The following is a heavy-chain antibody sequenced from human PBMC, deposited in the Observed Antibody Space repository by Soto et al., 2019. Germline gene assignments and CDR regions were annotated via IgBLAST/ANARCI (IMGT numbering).Heavy chain of an antibody. CDR3: ATEVPVAGTLYFNA. Sequence: GGSLILSCASSGFTFIDYAMHWVRQAPGKGLEWVAIISFDGSNEHYADSVQGRFTISRDNSENTLYLHMNSLRAEDTAIYYCATEVPVAGTLYFNAWGQGTLVTVSS. D-gene: IGHD6-19*01. CDR2: ISFDGSNE. V-gene: IGHV3-30-3*01. CDR1: GFTFIDYA. J-gene: IGHJ4*02.